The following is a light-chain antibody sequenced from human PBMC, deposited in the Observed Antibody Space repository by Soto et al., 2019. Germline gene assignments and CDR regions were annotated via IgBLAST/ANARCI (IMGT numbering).Light chain of an antibody. CDR1: SSDVGGYNY. Sequence: QSALTQPASVSGSPGQSITISCTGTSSDVGGYNYVSWYQQHPGKAPKLMIYDVSNRPSGVSNRFSGSKSGNTASLTISGLQAEDEAEYYCSSYTSSSTLRVFGGGTQLTFL. CDR3: SSYTSSSTLRV. CDR2: DVS. V-gene: IGLV2-14*01. J-gene: IGLJ2*01.